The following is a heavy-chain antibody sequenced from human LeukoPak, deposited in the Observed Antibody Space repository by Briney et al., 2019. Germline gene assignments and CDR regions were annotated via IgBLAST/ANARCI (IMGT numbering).Heavy chain of an antibody. Sequence: PGGSLRLSCAASGFTFSSYSMNWVRQAPGKGLEWVSYISSSSSTIYYADSVKGRFTISRDNAKNSLYLQMNSLRAEDTAVYYCARAGGYGDYKRDLFFDYWGQGTLVTVSS. J-gene: IGHJ4*02. CDR3: ARAGGYGDYKRDLFFDY. V-gene: IGHV3-48*01. CDR2: ISSSSSTI. CDR1: GFTFSSYS. D-gene: IGHD4-17*01.